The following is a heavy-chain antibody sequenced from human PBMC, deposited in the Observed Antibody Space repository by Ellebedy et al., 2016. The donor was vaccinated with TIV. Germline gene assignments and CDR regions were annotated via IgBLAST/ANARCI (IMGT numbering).Heavy chain of an antibody. CDR3: AKDRAVSINDFYLYFDY. D-gene: IGHD2-21*02. J-gene: IGHJ4*02. V-gene: IGHV3-23*01. CDR1: GFTFSSYG. Sequence: GESLKISXAASGFTFSSYGMSWVRQVPGKGLEWVSGLSGSGGKTHYADSVKGRFTISRDNSKNTVYLQMNSLRAEDTAIYYCAKDRAVSINDFYLYFDYWGQGILVTVSS. CDR2: LSGSGGKT.